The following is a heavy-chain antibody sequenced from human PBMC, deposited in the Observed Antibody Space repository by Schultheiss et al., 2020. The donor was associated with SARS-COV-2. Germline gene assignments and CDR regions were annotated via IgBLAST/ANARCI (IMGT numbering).Heavy chain of an antibody. J-gene: IGHJ4*02. CDR3: ARSLGKVPAAMNDY. Sequence: ASVKVSCKVSGYTLTELSMHWVRQAPGRGLEWMGGFDPEADYTIYAQRFQGRVSMTEDTSTDTAYMELRSLRAEDTAVYYCARSLGKVPAAMNDYWGQGTLVTVSS. CDR2: FDPEADYT. D-gene: IGHD2-2*01. V-gene: IGHV1-24*01. CDR1: GYTLTELS.